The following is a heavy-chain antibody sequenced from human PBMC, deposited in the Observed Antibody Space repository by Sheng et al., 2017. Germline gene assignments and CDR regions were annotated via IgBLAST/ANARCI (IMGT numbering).Heavy chain of an antibody. CDR1: GFTFSSYG. D-gene: IGHD5-12*01. CDR3: AKDGVRGYSGYDSYYMDV. V-gene: IGHV3-30*18. Sequence: ESGGGVVQPGRSLRLSCAASGFTFSSYGMHWVRQAPGKGLEWVAVISYDGSNKYYADSVKGRFTISRDNSKNTLYLQMNSLRAEDTAVYYCAKDGVRGYSGYDSYYMDVWGQGTTVTVSS. CDR2: ISYDGSNK. J-gene: IGHJ6*03.